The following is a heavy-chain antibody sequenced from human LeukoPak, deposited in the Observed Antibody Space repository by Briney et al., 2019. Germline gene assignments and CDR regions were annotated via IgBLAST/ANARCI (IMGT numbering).Heavy chain of an antibody. CDR2: IKQDGSEK. J-gene: IGHJ6*03. Sequence: GGSLRLSCAASGFTFSSYWMSWVRQAPGKGLEWVANIKQDGSEKYYVDSVKGRFTISRDNAKNSLYLQMNSLRAEDTAVYYCAKGGLVQPMDVWGKGTTVTVSS. CDR3: AKGGLVQPMDV. CDR1: GFTFSSYW. V-gene: IGHV3-7*01. D-gene: IGHD6-19*01.